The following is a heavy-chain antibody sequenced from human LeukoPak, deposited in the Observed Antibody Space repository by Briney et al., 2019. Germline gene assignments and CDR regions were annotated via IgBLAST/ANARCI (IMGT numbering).Heavy chain of an antibody. V-gene: IGHV3-30*01. CDR2: ISYDGSNK. J-gene: IGHJ4*02. CDR3: ARGLGPRILGALDY. CDR1: GFTFSSYA. Sequence: GGSLRLSCAASGFTFSSYAMHWVRQAPGKGLEWVAVISYDGSNKYYADSVKGRFTISRDNSKNTLYLQMNSLRAEDTAVYYCARGLGPRILGALDYWGQGTLVTVSS. D-gene: IGHD7-27*01.